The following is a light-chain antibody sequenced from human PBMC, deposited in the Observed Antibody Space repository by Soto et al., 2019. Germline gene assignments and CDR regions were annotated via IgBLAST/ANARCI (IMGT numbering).Light chain of an antibody. CDR2: EIS. CDR3: MQATQFPYT. Sequence: DIVMTQTPLSSAVTLGQAATICCRSSQGLVNNDGNTYLSWLQQRPGQPPRLLIYEISNRFSGVPDRFSGSGAGTDFTLKISKVEAEDVGIYYCMQATQFPYTFGQGTKLEIK. CDR1: QGLVNNDGNTY. V-gene: IGKV2-24*01. J-gene: IGKJ2*01.